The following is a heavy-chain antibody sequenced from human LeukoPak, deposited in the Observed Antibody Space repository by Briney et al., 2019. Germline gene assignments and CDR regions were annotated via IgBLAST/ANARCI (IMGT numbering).Heavy chain of an antibody. Sequence: GGSLRLSCAASGFNVSYYSMNWVRQAPGKGLEWVSYISFSNSPLYYADSVGGRFTISRDNAKNSLSLKMNSLRAEDTAVYYCAGGGATSFDYWGQGILVTVSS. J-gene: IGHJ4*02. CDR3: AGGGATSFDY. D-gene: IGHD5-12*01. CDR2: ISFSNSPL. V-gene: IGHV3-48*04. CDR1: GFNVSYYS.